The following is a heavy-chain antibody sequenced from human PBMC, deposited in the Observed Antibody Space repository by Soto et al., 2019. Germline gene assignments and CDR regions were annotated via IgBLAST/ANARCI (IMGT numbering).Heavy chain of an antibody. CDR2: ISAYNGNT. J-gene: IGHJ5*02. CDR1: GYTFTSYG. V-gene: IGHV1-18*04. D-gene: IGHD6-19*01. Sequence: PSMKVPCRASGYTFTSYGISWVRQAPGQGLEWMGWISAYNGNTNYADSVKGRFTISRDNSKNTLYLQMNSLRAEDTAVYYCARDNEKQWRSDGYWFDPWGQGTLVTVSS. CDR3: ARDNEKQWRSDGYWFDP.